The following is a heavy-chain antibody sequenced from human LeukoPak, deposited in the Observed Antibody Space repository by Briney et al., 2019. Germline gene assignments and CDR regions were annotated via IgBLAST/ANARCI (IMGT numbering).Heavy chain of an antibody. CDR3: AKDFHDGFDY. J-gene: IGHJ4*02. CDR1: GFTFSSYG. D-gene: IGHD1-1*01. V-gene: IGHV3-30*18. Sequence: PGRSLRLSCAAFGFTFSSYGMHWVRQAPGKGLEWVAVISYDGSNKYYADSVKGRFTISRDNSKNTLYLQMNSLRAEDTAVYYCAKDFHDGFDYWGQGTLVTVSS. CDR2: ISYDGSNK.